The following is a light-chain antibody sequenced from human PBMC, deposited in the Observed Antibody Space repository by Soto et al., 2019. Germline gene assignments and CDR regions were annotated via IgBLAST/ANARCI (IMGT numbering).Light chain of an antibody. CDR2: WAS. CDR3: QQYYSFPRT. J-gene: IGKJ1*01. CDR1: QSVSSNSNNKNY. V-gene: IGKV4-1*01. Sequence: DIVMTQSPDYLAVSLGERATINCKSSQSVSSNSNNKNYLAWYQQKPGQPPKLLIYWASTRESGVPDRFSGSGSVTDFTLTISSLQAEDVAVYYCQQYYSFPRTFGQGTKVDIK.